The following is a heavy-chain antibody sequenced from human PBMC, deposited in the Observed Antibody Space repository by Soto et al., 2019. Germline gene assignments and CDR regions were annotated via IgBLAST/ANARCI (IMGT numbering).Heavy chain of an antibody. CDR2: IWYDGGNK. V-gene: IGHV3-30*02. D-gene: IGHD3-16*01. CDR3: SKTPSTLTDDASDV. CDR1: GFTFGSYG. J-gene: IGHJ3*01. Sequence: QVQLVESGGGVVQPGGSLRLSCAASGFTFGSYGMHWVRQAPGKGLEWVALIWYDGGNKYYEDSVKGRFTISRDNSKNKLFLQMNGQSAGDTDMYFCSKTPSTLTDDASDVWGQGTMVTVSS.